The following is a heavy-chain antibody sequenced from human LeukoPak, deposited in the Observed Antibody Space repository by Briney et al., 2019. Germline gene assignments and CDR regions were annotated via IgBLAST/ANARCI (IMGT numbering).Heavy chain of an antibody. J-gene: IGHJ4*02. D-gene: IGHD1-7*01. CDR3: AKAADTNYFRYGDY. CDR2: IGTIPGVT. Sequence: GGSLRLSCTASGFTFSNYAMSWVRQAPGKGLEWVSVIGTIPGVTYYTESVKGRFAISRDNSKNTVYLQMNNLRADDTALYFCAKAADTNYFRYGDYWGQGTLVTVSS. CDR1: GFTFSNYA. V-gene: IGHV3-23*01.